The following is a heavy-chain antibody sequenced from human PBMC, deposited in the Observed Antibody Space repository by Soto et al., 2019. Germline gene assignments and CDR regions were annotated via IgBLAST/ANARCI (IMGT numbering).Heavy chain of an antibody. J-gene: IGHJ4*02. V-gene: IGHV3-74*01. CDR1: GFTFSSYW. CDR3: ASGEPYYYDTFDC. Sequence: GGSLRLSCAASGFTFSSYWMHWVRHAPGKGLVWVSRINIDGTTTNYADSVKGRFTISRDNAKNTVYLQMNSLRAEDTAVYYCASGEPYYYDTFDCWGQGALVTVSS. D-gene: IGHD3-22*01. CDR2: INIDGTTT.